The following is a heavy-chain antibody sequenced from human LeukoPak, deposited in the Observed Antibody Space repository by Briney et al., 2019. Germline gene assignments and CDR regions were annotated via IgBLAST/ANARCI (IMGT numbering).Heavy chain of an antibody. D-gene: IGHD3-16*01. Sequence: GGCLRLSCAASGFTFSRSYMHWVRQASGKGPMWVSRINSDGSIINYVDSVKGRFTTSRDNAKNTVYLQMNSLRAEDTAVYYCVKWDWGGGQGTLVTVSS. CDR1: GFTFSRSY. V-gene: IGHV3-74*01. CDR3: VKWDWG. J-gene: IGHJ4*02. CDR2: INSDGSII.